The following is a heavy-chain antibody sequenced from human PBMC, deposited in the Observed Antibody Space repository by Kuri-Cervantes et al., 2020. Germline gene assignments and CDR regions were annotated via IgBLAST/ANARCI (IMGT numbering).Heavy chain of an antibody. CDR3: ARALGSSSWYGTFDY. J-gene: IGHJ4*02. Sequence: GESLKISCAASGFTFSSYAMSWVRQAPGKGLEWVSALSAGGGSTYYADSAKGRFTISRGNSKNTLYLQMNSLRAGDTAVYYCARALGSSSWYGTFDYWGQGTLVTVSS. V-gene: IGHV3-23*01. CDR2: LSAGGGST. CDR1: GFTFSSYA. D-gene: IGHD6-13*01.